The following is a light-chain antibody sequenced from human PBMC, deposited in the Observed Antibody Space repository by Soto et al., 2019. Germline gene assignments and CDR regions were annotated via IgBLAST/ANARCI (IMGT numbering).Light chain of an antibody. J-gene: IGKJ1*01. V-gene: IGKV1-5*03. CDR3: QHYNTYST. Sequence: DIQMTQSPSTLSASVGDRVNITCRASQSISSWLAWYQQKPGKAPKLLNYKASSLESGVPSRFSGSGSGTEFTLTISSLQPDDFATYYCQHYNTYSTFGQGTKVDIK. CDR1: QSISSW. CDR2: KAS.